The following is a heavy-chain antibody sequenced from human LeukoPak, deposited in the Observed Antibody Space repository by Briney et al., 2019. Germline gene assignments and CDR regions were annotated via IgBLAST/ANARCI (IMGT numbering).Heavy chain of an antibody. CDR3: TTEDRGYSYHPWNY. CDR1: GFTFSSAW. V-gene: IGHV3-15*01. CDR2: IKSKTDGGTT. Sequence: GGSLRLSCAASGFTFSSAWMSWVRQAPGKGLEWVGRIKSKTDGGTTDYAAPVKGRFTISRDDSKNTLYLQMNSLKTEDTAVYYCTTEDRGYSYHPWNYWGQGTLVTVSS. D-gene: IGHD5-18*01. J-gene: IGHJ4*02.